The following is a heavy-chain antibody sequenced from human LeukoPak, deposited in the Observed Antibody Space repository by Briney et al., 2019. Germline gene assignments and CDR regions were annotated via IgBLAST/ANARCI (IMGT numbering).Heavy chain of an antibody. D-gene: IGHD6-19*01. V-gene: IGHV3-23*01. CDR2: ISASGGST. J-gene: IGHJ4*02. Sequence: GGSLRLSCAASGFTFSSYAMSWVRQAPGKGLEWVSAISASGGSTYYADSVKGRFTISRDNSKNTLYLQMNSLRAEDTAVYYCASVRIAVAGNGFDYWGQGTLVTVSS. CDR3: ASVRIAVAGNGFDY. CDR1: GFTFSSYA.